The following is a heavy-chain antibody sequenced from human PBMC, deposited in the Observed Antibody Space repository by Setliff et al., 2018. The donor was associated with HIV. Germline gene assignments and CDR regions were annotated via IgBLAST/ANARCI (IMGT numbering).Heavy chain of an antibody. CDR3: ARDGDYDFWSGSAGPDY. Sequence: PGGSLRLSCAASGFTFSSYGMNWVRQAPGKGLEWVSSISSSSSYIYYADSVKGRFTISRDNAKNSLYLQMNSLRAEDTAVYYCARDGDYDFWSGSAGPDYWGQGTLVTVSS. J-gene: IGHJ4*02. D-gene: IGHD3-3*01. CDR2: ISSSSSYI. V-gene: IGHV3-21*01. CDR1: GFTFSSYG.